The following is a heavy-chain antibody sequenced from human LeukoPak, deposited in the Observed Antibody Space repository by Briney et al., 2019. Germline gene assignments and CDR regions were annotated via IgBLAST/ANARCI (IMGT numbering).Heavy chain of an antibody. CDR3: AKGGSITMVRGVIINYFDY. Sequence: PGGSLRLSCAASGFTFSGYAMSWVRQAPGKGLEWVSSMSGSGGDTYHADSVKGRFTISRDNSKNTLYLQMNSLRAEDTAVYYCAKGGSITMVRGVIINYFDYWGQGTLVTVSS. V-gene: IGHV3-23*01. D-gene: IGHD3-10*01. CDR1: GFTFSGYA. CDR2: MSGSGGDT. J-gene: IGHJ4*02.